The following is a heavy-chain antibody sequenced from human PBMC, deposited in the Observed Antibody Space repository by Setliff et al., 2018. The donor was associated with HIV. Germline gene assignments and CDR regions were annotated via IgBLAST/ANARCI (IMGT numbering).Heavy chain of an antibody. D-gene: IGHD3-10*01. CDR3: AQAQTSVSGSYYQYLQH. CDR1: GGSFSGHY. V-gene: IGHV4-34*10. J-gene: IGHJ1*01. Sequence: SETLSLTCAVYGGSFSGHYWTWVRQSPGRDLEWIGECNHSGASNYNPSLRSRVTISRDNSKNTLYLRMNSLRAEDTAAYYCAQAQTSVSGSYYQYLQHWGQGTLVTVSS. CDR2: CNHSGAS.